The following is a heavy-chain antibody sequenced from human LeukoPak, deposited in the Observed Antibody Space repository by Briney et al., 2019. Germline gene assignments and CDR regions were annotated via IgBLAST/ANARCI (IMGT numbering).Heavy chain of an antibody. D-gene: IGHD5-18*01. CDR1: GDSITGYY. CDR3: ARLAKYSDGFGVVDV. Sequence: PSDTLSLTCTVSGDSITGYYWTWIRQPPGMPLEYIGCIHDSGIANYNPSLKSRVTISLDTSKNQFSLHLTSVTAADTAIYYCARLAKYSDGFGVVDVWGQGTMVTVSS. V-gene: IGHV4-59*08. J-gene: IGHJ3*01. CDR2: IHDSGIA.